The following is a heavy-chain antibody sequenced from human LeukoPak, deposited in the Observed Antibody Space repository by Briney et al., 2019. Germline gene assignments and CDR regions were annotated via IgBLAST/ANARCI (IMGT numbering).Heavy chain of an antibody. CDR2: MWYDGNNK. V-gene: IGHV3-33*01. J-gene: IGHJ4*02. Sequence: GGSLRLSCAASGFTFSSYGMHWVRQAPGKGLEWVAVMWYDGNNKYYAQFVEGRFTISRDISKNTLYLQMNSLRAEDTAVYYCARDSYYDRRGYYNFAYWGQGTLVTVSS. D-gene: IGHD3-22*01. CDR1: GFTFSSYG. CDR3: ARDSYYDRRGYYNFAY.